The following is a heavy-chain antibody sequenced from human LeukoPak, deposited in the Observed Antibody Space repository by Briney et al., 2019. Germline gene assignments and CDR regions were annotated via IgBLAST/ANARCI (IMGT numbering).Heavy chain of an antibody. J-gene: IGHJ5*02. Sequence: ASVKVSCKASGCTFVDYYIHWVRQAPGQGLEWMGWIYPKSGGTNYAQKFQGRVTMTRDTSITTAYMELTRLKFDDTAVYYCARVSTSGYRDWLDPWGQGTLVTVSS. CDR2: IYPKSGGT. V-gene: IGHV1-2*02. CDR1: GCTFVDYY. CDR3: ARVSTSGYRDWLDP. D-gene: IGHD3-9*01.